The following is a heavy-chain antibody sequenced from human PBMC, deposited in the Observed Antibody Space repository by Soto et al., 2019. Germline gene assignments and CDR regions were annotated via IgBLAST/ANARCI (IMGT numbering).Heavy chain of an antibody. CDR1: GLNVNNYA. CDR2: IHGSEGWR. Sequence: HPGGSLRLSCAVSGLNVNNYAMSWVRQAPGKGLEWVSSIHGSEGWRYYGDSAKGRFSISTDNSKNTMYLQMNGLTAEDTAKYYCGKDRFGTRGHFLFDYLGQGTLVTVSS. J-gene: IGHJ4*02. CDR3: GKDRFGTRGHFLFDY. D-gene: IGHD2-8*01. V-gene: IGHV3-23*01.